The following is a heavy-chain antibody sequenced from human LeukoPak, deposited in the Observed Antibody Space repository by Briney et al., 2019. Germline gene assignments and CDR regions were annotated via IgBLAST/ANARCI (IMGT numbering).Heavy chain of an antibody. J-gene: IGHJ6*04. CDR3: ATTPAHNYGIDV. D-gene: IGHD5-24*01. Sequence: ASVKLSCKASGYTVTIYDINWVRQSTGQGLEWMGWMNPNSGNTGYAQKFQGRVTMNRNTSISTAYMELSTLRSEDSAMYYCATTPAHNYGIDVWGKGTRVSVSS. CDR1: GYTVTIYD. V-gene: IGHV1-8*01. CDR2: MNPNSGNT.